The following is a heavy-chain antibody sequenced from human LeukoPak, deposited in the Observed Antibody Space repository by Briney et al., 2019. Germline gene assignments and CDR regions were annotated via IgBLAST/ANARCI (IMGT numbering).Heavy chain of an antibody. CDR2: IYYSGST. Sequence: SETLSLTCTVSGGSISSGGYYWSWIRQHPGKGLEWIGYIYYSGSTYYNPSLKSRVTISVDTSKNQFSLKLSSVTAADTAVYYCARARRSSSSRSGNWFDPWGQGTLVTVSS. CDR1: GGSISSGGYY. CDR3: ARARRSSSSRSGNWFDP. V-gene: IGHV4-31*03. D-gene: IGHD6-6*01. J-gene: IGHJ5*02.